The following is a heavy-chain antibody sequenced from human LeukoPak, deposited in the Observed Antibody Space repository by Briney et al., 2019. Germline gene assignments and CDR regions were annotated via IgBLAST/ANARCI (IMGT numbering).Heavy chain of an antibody. CDR1: GYTFTSYD. CDR2: MNPNSGNT. Sequence: ASVKVSCKASGYTFTSYDINWVRQAPGQGLEWMGWMNPNSGNTGYAQKFQGRVTMTRNTSISTAYMELSSLRSEDTAVYYCARDSRGSSGWYAGYYYYYGMDVWGQGTTVTVSS. CDR3: ARDSRGSSGWYAGYYYYYGMDV. V-gene: IGHV1-8*01. D-gene: IGHD6-19*01. J-gene: IGHJ6*02.